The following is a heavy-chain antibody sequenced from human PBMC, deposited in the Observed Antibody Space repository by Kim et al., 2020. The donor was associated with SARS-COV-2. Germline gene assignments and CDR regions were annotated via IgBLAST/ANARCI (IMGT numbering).Heavy chain of an antibody. J-gene: IGHJ4*02. Sequence: SLNSRVTIAIDTSKNQFSLKLNAVTAADTAVYYCARERRDDSDGYYYFDYWGQGNLVTIPS. V-gene: IGHV4-34*01. CDR3: ARERRDDSDGYYYFDY. D-gene: IGHD3-22*01.